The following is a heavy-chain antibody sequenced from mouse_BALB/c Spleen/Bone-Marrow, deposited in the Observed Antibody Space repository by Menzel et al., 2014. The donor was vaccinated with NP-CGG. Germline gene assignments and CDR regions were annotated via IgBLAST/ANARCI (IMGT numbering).Heavy chain of an antibody. V-gene: IGHV2-9*02. CDR3: ARRGRYAMDY. J-gene: IGHJ4*01. D-gene: IGHD3-3*01. CDR1: GFSLTSYG. CDR2: IWAGGST. Sequence: QVQLKDSGPGLVAPSQSLSITCTVSGFSLTSYGVHWVRQPPGKGLEWLGVIWAGGSTNYNSALMSRLSISKDNSKSXDFLKMNSLQTDDTAMYYCARRGRYAMDYWGQGTSVTVSS.